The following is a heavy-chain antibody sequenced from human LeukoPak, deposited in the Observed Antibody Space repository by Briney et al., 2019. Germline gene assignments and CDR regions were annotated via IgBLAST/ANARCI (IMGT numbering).Heavy chain of an antibody. CDR3: AEDRGYLNWNWFDP. CDR2: ISGSGGST. Sequence: GGSLRLSCAASGFTFSSYAMSWVRQAPGKGLEWVSAISGSGGSTYYADSVKGRFTISRDNSKNTLYLQMNSLRAEDTAVYYCAEDRGYLNWNWFDPWGQGTLVTVSS. D-gene: IGHD3-10*01. J-gene: IGHJ5*02. V-gene: IGHV3-23*01. CDR1: GFTFSSYA.